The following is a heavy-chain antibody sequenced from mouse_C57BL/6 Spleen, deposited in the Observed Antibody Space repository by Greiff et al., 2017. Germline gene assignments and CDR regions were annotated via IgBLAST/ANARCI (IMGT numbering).Heavy chain of an antibody. CDR1: GYTFTDYY. CDR2: INPNNGGT. D-gene: IGHD1-1*01. CDR3: ARSGYYGSSFDY. J-gene: IGHJ2*01. V-gene: IGHV1-26*01. Sequence: EVQLQQSGPELVKPGASVKISCKASGYTFTDYYMNWVKQSPGKSLEWIGDINPNNGGTSYNQKFKGKATLTVDKSSSTAYMELRSLTSEDSAVYYCARSGYYGSSFDYWGQGTTLTVSS.